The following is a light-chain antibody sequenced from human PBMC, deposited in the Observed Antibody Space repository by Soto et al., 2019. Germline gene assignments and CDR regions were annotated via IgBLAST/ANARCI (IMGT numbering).Light chain of an antibody. CDR3: LLSYSGEVV. CDR2: DTS. V-gene: IGLV7-46*01. J-gene: IGLJ2*01. CDR1: TGAVTSSHY. Sequence: QAVVTQEPSLTVSPGGTVTLTCGSSTGAVTSSHYPYWIQQKPGQVPRTLIYDTSNKHSWTPARFSGSLLGGKAALSLSCALAEYEGNYYCLLSYSGEVVFGGGTKLTVL.